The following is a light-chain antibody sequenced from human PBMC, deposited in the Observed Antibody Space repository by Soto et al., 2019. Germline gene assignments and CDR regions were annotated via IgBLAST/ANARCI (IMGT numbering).Light chain of an antibody. V-gene: IGLV2-14*03. CDR2: DVS. Sequence: QSALTQPASVSGSPEQSITISCTGTSSDIGGYNYVSWYQQHPGKAPKLIIYDVSNRPSGVSNRFSGSKSGNTASLTISGLQAEDEADYFCSSYTTYNALFGGGTKLTVL. J-gene: IGLJ3*02. CDR1: SSDIGGYNY. CDR3: SSYTTYNAL.